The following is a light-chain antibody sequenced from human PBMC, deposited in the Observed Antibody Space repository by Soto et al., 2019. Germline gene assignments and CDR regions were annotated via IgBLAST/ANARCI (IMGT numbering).Light chain of an antibody. CDR3: QQYHIYSGT. CDR1: QSISSY. V-gene: IGKV1-39*01. CDR2: AAS. Sequence: DIQMTQSPSSLSSSVGDRVTITCRASQSISSYLNWYQQKPGKAPKLLIYAASSLQSGVPSRFSGSGYGTEFTLTISSLQPDDFATYYCQQYHIYSGTFGQGTKVDIK. J-gene: IGKJ1*01.